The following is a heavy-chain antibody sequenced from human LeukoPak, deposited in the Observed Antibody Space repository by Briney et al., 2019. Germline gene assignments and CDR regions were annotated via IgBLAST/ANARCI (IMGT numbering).Heavy chain of an antibody. V-gene: IGHV3-30*18. Sequence: GGSLRLSCAASGFTFSSYGMHWVRQAPGKGLEWVAVISYDGSNKYYADSVKGRFTISRDNSKNTLYLQMNSLRAEDTAVYYCAKPILRYFDWSTYFGYWGQGTLVTVSS. D-gene: IGHD3-9*01. CDR2: ISYDGSNK. CDR1: GFTFSSYG. J-gene: IGHJ4*02. CDR3: AKPILRYFDWSTYFGY.